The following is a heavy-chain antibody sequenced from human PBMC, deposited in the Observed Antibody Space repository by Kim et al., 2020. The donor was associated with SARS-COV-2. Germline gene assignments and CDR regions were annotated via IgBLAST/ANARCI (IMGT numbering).Heavy chain of an antibody. CDR3: ARVGDRDDILGPYGMDV. CDR2: ISAYNGNT. V-gene: IGHV1-18*01. J-gene: IGHJ6*02. D-gene: IGHD3-9*01. Sequence: ASVKVSCKASGYTFTSYVISWVRQAPGQGLEWMGWISAYNGNTNYAQKLQGRVTMTTDTSTSTAYMELRSLRSDDTAVYYCARVGDRDDILGPYGMDVWGQGTTVTVSS. CDR1: GYTFTSYV.